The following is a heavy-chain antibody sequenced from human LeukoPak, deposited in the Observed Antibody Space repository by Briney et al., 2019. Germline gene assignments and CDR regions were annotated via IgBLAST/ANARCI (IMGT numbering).Heavy chain of an antibody. CDR1: GGSFSGYY. J-gene: IGHJ5*02. V-gene: IGHV4-34*01. CDR3: ASLLNGGVAHWFDP. CDR2: INHSGST. Sequence: SETLSLTCAVYGGSFSGYYWSWIRQPPGKGLEWIGEINHSGSTNYNPSLKSRVTISVDTSKYQFSLKLSSVTAADTAVYYCASLLNGGVAHWFDPWGQGTLVTVSS. D-gene: IGHD7-27*01.